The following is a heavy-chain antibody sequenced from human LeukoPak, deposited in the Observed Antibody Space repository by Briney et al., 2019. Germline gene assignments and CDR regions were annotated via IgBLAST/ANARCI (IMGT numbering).Heavy chain of an antibody. J-gene: IGHJ1*01. Sequence: PSETLSLTCAVSGGSISSGGYSWSWIRQPPGKGLEWIGYIYHSGGTYYNPSLKSRVTISVDRSKNQFSLKLSFVTAADTAVYYCARGGYSSSWYTRQQYFQHWGQGTLVTVSS. CDR3: ARGGYSSSWYTRQQYFQH. CDR2: IYHSGGT. D-gene: IGHD6-13*01. V-gene: IGHV4-30-2*01. CDR1: GGSISSGGYS.